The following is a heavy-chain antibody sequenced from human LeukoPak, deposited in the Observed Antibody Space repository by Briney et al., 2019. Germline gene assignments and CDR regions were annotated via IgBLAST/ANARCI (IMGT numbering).Heavy chain of an antibody. V-gene: IGHV3-48*03. Sequence: GGSLRLSCVASGFTFSLYEMNWVRQAPGKGLEWVSCISKSGNNLHYADSVKGRFTISRDNAKNSLYPQMNSLRVEDTAVYYCARDFAQNWFDTWGQGTLVTVSA. J-gene: IGHJ5*02. CDR2: ISKSGNNL. CDR3: ARDFAQNWFDT. D-gene: IGHD2-21*01. CDR1: GFTFSLYE.